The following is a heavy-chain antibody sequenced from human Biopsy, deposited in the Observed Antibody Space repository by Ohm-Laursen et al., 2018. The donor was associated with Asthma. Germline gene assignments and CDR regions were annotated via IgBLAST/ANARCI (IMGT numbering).Heavy chain of an antibody. CDR2: ISYDGSIT. Sequence: SLRLSCAAPGFAFRSYAMNWVRQAPGKGLEWVAVISYDGSITHYADSVKGRFTISRDNSKNMLYLQMHSLRAEDTAVYYCARGDSSSWSHYYFDYWGQGTLVTVSS. CDR1: GFAFRSYA. D-gene: IGHD6-13*01. V-gene: IGHV3-33*05. J-gene: IGHJ4*02. CDR3: ARGDSSSWSHYYFDY.